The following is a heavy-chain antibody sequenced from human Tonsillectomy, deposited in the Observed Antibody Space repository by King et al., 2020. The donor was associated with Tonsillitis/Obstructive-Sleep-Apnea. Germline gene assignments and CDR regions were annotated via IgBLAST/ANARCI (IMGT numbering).Heavy chain of an antibody. CDR2: IKSKGDSGTT. Sequence: VQLVESGGDLVKPGGSLRLSCAASGFTFSNAWMSWVRQGPGKGLEWVGRIKSKGDSGTTDYAAPVKDRFTISRDDSKNTLYLQMNSLKTEDTAVYYVTTLKVRGVIDYWGQGALVTVSS. V-gene: IGHV3-15*01. D-gene: IGHD3-10*01. CDR1: GFTFSNAW. J-gene: IGHJ4*02. CDR3: TTLKVRGVIDY.